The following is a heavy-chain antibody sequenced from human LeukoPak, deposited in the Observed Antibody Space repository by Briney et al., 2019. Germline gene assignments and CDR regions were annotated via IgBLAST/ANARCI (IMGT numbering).Heavy chain of an antibody. V-gene: IGHV3-7*01. CDR3: AKDVMMGIDY. Sequence: GGSLRLSCAASGFTFSSYWMSWVRQAPGKGLEWVANIKQDGSEKYYVDSVKGRFTISRDNSKNTLYLQMNSLRAEDTAVYYCAKDVMMGIDYWGQGTLVTVSS. J-gene: IGHJ4*02. D-gene: IGHD7-27*01. CDR1: GFTFSSYW. CDR2: IKQDGSEK.